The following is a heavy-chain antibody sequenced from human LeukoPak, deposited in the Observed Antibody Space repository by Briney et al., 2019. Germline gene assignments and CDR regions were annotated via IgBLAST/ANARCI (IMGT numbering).Heavy chain of an antibody. Sequence: EASVKVSCKASGYTFTSYYMHWVRQAPGQGLEWMGIINPSGSSTSYAQKLQGRVTMTRDTSTSTVYMELSSLRSEDTAVYYCARDYDPYYYDSSGSSYFDYWGQGTLVTVSS. CDR1: GYTFTSYY. V-gene: IGHV1-46*04. D-gene: IGHD3-22*01. J-gene: IGHJ4*02. CDR2: INPSGSST. CDR3: ARDYDPYYYDSSGSSYFDY.